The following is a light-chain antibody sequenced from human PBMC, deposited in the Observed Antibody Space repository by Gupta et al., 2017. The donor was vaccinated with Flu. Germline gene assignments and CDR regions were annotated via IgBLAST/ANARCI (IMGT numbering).Light chain of an antibody. CDR1: SSNIGASFR. V-gene: IGLV1-40*01. Sequence: QSVLTQPPSVSGAPGQRVTSSCTGSSSNIGASFRVHWYLQIPGTAPTLLIYDTNHRPSGVPDRFSGSKSGTSASLAIAGLQAEDEADYYCQSYDSTLSGWVFGGGTKLSVL. CDR2: DTN. J-gene: IGLJ3*02. CDR3: QSYDSTLSGWV.